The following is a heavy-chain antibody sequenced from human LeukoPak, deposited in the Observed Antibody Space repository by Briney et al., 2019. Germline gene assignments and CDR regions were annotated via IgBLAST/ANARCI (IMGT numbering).Heavy chain of an antibody. CDR1: GYTLTELS. D-gene: IGHD1-26*01. Sequence: ASVKVSCKVSGYTLTELSMHWVRQAPGKGLEWMGGFDPEDGETIYAQKFQGRVTMTEDTSTDTAYMEPSSLRSEDTAVYYCAGGATVGDAFDIWGQGTMVTVSS. CDR2: FDPEDGET. J-gene: IGHJ3*02. V-gene: IGHV1-24*01. CDR3: AGGATVGDAFDI.